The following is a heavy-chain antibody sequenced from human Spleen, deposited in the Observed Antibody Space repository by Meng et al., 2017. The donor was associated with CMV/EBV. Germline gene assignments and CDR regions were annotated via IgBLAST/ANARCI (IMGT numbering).Heavy chain of an antibody. D-gene: IGHD2-2*01. CDR2: VNPNSGGT. CDR3: ARRGGYCSSTSCFGDYGMDV. V-gene: IGHV1-2*02. J-gene: IGHJ6*02. CDR1: GYTFTVYY. Sequence: ASVKVSCKASGYTFTVYYMHWVRQATGQGLEWMGWVNPNSGGTNYAQEFQGRVTMTRDTSISTAYMDLSRLRSDDTAVYYCARRGGYCSSTSCFGDYGMDVWGQGTTVTVSS.